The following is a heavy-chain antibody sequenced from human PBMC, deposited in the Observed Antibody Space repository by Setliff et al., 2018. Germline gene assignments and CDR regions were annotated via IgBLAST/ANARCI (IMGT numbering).Heavy chain of an antibody. Sequence: PGESLKISCAASGFVFGTYGMHWVRQAPGKGLDWVASVRFDGSYKVYADSVKGRFTISRDNSKNILSLQMNSLRGEDTASYYCARDPNGDYVGAFDPWGQGILVTVSS. J-gene: IGHJ5*02. D-gene: IGHD4-17*01. CDR2: VRFDGSYK. CDR1: GFVFGTYG. V-gene: IGHV3-30*02. CDR3: ARDPNGDYVGAFDP.